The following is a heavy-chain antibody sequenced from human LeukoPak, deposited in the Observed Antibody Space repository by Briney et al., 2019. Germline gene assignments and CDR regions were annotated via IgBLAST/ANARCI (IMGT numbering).Heavy chain of an antibody. V-gene: IGHV1-18*01. D-gene: IGHD3-10*01. J-gene: IGHJ5*02. CDR3: ARDLRAMVRGVIIGWFDP. CDR1: GYTFTSYG. Sequence: ASVKVSCKASGYTFTSYGISWVRQAPGQGLEWMGWISAYNGNTNYARKLQGRVTMTTDTSTSTAYMELRSLRSDDTAVYYCARDLRAMVRGVIIGWFDPWGQGTLVTVSS. CDR2: ISAYNGNT.